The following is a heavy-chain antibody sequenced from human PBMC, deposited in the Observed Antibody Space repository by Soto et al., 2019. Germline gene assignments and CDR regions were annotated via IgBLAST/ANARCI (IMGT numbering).Heavy chain of an antibody. Sequence: QVQLVQSGAEVRKPGASVKVSCKASGYTFTTYGISWVRQAPGQGLEWMGWISGYDGHTKYAQKFQGRIIMTTDTSTSTVDMDLRRLRSDDTAVYYCAREGEMPYYYYGLDVWGQGTTVTVSS. CDR2: ISGYDGHT. CDR3: AREGEMPYYYYGLDV. D-gene: IGHD3-16*01. J-gene: IGHJ6*02. CDR1: GYTFTTYG. V-gene: IGHV1-18*01.